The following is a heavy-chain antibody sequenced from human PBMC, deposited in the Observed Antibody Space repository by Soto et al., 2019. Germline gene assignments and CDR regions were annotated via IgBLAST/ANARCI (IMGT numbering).Heavy chain of an antibody. Sequence: PSETLSLTFAVYGGSFSGYYWSWIRQPPGKGLEWIGEINHSGRTNYNPSLKSRVTISVDTSKNQFSLKLSSVTAADTAVYYCARGTGSYYADYWGQGTLVTVSS. CDR3: ARGTGSYYADY. V-gene: IGHV4-34*01. D-gene: IGHD1-26*01. J-gene: IGHJ4*02. CDR2: INHSGRT. CDR1: GGSFSGYY.